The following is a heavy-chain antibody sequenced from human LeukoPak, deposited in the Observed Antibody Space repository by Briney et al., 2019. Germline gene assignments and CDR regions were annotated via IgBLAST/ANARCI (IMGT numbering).Heavy chain of an antibody. CDR2: ISSSSSYI. D-gene: IGHD2-15*01. J-gene: IGHJ6*02. CDR3: AREAIVVVVAATRGYGMDV. Sequence: KPGGSLRLSCAASGFTFSSYSMNWVRQAPGKGLECVSSISSSSSYIYYAGSVKGRFTISRDNAKNSLYLQMNSLRAEDTAVYYCAREAIVVVVAATRGYGMDVWGQGTTVTVSS. CDR1: GFTFSSYS. V-gene: IGHV3-21*01.